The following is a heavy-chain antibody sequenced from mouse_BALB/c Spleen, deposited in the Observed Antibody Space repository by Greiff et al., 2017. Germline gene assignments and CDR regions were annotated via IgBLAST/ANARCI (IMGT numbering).Heavy chain of an antibody. V-gene: IGHV1-69*02. CDR1: GYTFTSYW. D-gene: IGHD1-2*01. CDR3: TREGDGYDYFDY. Sequence: QVQLQQPGAELVRPGASVKLSCKASGYTFTSYWINWVKQRPGQGLEWIGNIYPSDSYTNYNQKFEDKATLTVDKSSSTAYMQLSSPTSEDSAVYYCTREGDGYDYFDYWGQGTTLTVSS. J-gene: IGHJ2*01. CDR2: IYPSDSYT.